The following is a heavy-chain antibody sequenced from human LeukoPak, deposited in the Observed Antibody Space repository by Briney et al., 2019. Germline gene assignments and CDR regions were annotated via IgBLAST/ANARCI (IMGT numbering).Heavy chain of an antibody. J-gene: IGHJ5*02. CDR2: ISYTGTT. Sequence: SETLSLTCSVSGGFISGYHWSWIRQAPGQGLEWIGYISYTGTTNYNPSLKSRVTTSVDTSRNQFSLRLSSVSAADTALYYCARDLRSGYSPEGFSWLDPWGQGTLVTVSS. CDR3: ARDLRSGYSPEGFSWLDP. CDR1: GGFISGYH. V-gene: IGHV4-59*01. D-gene: IGHD5-12*01.